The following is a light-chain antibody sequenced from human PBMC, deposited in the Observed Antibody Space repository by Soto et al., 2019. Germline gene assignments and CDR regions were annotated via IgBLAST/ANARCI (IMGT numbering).Light chain of an antibody. J-gene: IGKJ1*01. CDR2: GAS. CDR1: QSVSSSY. Sequence: TLSCRASQSVSSSYLAWYQQKPGQAPRLLIYGASSRATGIPDRFSGSGSGTDFTLTISRLEPEDFAVYYCQQYGSSPWTFGQGTKVDIK. CDR3: QQYGSSPWT. V-gene: IGKV3-20*01.